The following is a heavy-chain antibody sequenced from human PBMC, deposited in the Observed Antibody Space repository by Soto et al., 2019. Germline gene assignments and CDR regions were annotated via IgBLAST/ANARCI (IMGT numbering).Heavy chain of an antibody. CDR1: GFTFSDYY. D-gene: IGHD3-3*01. Sequence: GGSLRPSCAASGFTFSDYYMSWVRQAPGKGLEWVSAISGSGGSTYYADSVKGRFTISRDNSKNTLYLQMNSLRAEDTAVYYCAKDQYYDFWSGSWQARVLSFWGQGTTVTVSS. CDR3: AKDQYYDFWSGSWQARVLSF. V-gene: IGHV3-23*01. CDR2: ISGSGGST. J-gene: IGHJ6*02.